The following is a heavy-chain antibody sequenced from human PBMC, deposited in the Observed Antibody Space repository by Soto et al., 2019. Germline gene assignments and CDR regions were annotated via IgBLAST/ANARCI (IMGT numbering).Heavy chain of an antibody. Sequence: ASVKVSCKASGYTFTSYGISWVRQAPGQGLEWMGWISAYNGNTNYAQKLQGRVTMTTDTSTSTAHMELRSLRSDDTAVYYCARSWLDQETTFDYRGQGTLVTVSS. CDR3: ARSWLDQETTFDY. CDR2: ISAYNGNT. CDR1: GYTFTSYG. J-gene: IGHJ4*02. V-gene: IGHV1-18*01. D-gene: IGHD6-19*01.